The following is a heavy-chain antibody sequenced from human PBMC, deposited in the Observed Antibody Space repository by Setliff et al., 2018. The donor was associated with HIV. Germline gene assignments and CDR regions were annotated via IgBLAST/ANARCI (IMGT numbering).Heavy chain of an antibody. J-gene: IGHJ6*03. CDR3: AREEGGSSGYYYHYYYMDV. CDR1: GGSITGYY. Sequence: SETLSLTCTVSGGSITGYYWSWIRQPPGKGLEWIGWIYYSGNTRYNPSLKSRVTISVDASKNQFSLRLSSVTAAATAVYYCAREEGGSSGYYYHYYYMDVWGKGTTVTVSS. V-gene: IGHV4-59*01. CDR2: IYYSGNT. D-gene: IGHD3-22*01.